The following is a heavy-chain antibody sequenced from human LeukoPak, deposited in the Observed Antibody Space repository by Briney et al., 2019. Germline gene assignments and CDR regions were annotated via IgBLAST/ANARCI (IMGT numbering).Heavy chain of an antibody. CDR3: ARETSTTGFDY. D-gene: IGHD1-7*01. J-gene: IGHJ4*02. V-gene: IGHV4-59*01. CDR2: IYYSGIT. Sequence: PSETLSLTCTVSGGSISSYYWSWIRQPPGKGLEWIGYIYYSGITNYNPSLKSRVTISVDTSKNQFSLKLSSVTAADTAVYYCARETSTTGFDYWGQGTLVTVSS. CDR1: GGSISSYY.